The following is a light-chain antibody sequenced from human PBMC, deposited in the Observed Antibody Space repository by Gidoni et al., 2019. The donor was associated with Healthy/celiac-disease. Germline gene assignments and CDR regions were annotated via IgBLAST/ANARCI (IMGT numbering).Light chain of an antibody. CDR3: QHFGN. Sequence: ELVLTQAPGTLSLSPGKSATLSCTASQSISSIQLAWYQQKPGQATRPLMYGASSRATGIPDRLSGSGSGTDCTLTISRLEPEDFAVYYCQHFGNFGGGTKVE. CDR1: QSISSIQ. J-gene: IGKJ4*01. CDR2: GAS. V-gene: IGKV3-20*01.